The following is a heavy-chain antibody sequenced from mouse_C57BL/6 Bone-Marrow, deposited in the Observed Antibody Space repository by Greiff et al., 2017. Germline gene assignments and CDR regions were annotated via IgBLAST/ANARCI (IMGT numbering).Heavy chain of an antibody. D-gene: IGHD2-10*01. CDR1: GYTFTDYE. V-gene: IGHV1-15*01. CDR3: TRPPYDGNYQYYFDY. CDR2: IDPETGGT. J-gene: IGHJ2*01. Sequence: QVQLQQSGAELVRPGASVTLSCKASGYTFTDYEMHWVKQTPVHGLEWIGAIDPETGGTAYNQKFKGKAILTADKSSSTAYMELHSLTSEDSAVYYCTRPPYDGNYQYYFDYWGQGTTLTVSS.